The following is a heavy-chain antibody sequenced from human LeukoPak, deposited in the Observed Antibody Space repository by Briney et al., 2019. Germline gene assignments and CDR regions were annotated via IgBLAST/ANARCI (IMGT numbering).Heavy chain of an antibody. D-gene: IGHD5-24*01. J-gene: IGHJ4*02. CDR1: GGSLSGYY. CDR2: IYYSGST. CDR3: ARAIGRDGYNFDFDY. V-gene: IGHV4-59*01. Sequence: SETLSLTCTVSGGSLSGYYWSWIRQPPGQGLEWIGYIYYSGSTNYNPSLKSRVTISLDTSKNQFSLKLSSVTAADTAVYYCARAIGRDGYNFDFDYWGQGTLVTVSS.